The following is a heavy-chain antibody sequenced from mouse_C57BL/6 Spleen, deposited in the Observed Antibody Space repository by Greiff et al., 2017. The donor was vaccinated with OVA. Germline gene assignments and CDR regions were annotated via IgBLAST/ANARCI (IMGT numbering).Heavy chain of an antibody. D-gene: IGHD1-1*01. CDR1: GYTFTSYW. Sequence: VQLQQPGAELVKPGASVKLSCKASGYTFTSYWMHWVKQRPGQGLEWIGMIHPNSGSTNYNEKFKSKATLTVDKSSSTAYMQLSSLTSEDSAVYYCARSDLSAWFAYWGQGTLVTVSA. V-gene: IGHV1-64*01. J-gene: IGHJ3*01. CDR3: ARSDLSAWFAY. CDR2: IHPNSGST.